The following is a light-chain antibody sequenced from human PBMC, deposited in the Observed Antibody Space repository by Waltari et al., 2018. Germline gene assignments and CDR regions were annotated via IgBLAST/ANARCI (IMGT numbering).Light chain of an antibody. CDR1: SNDVGAYNY. V-gene: IGLV2-14*03. CDR3: SSYTTTTTVI. Sequence: QSALTQPASVSGSPGQSITISCTGTSNDVGAYNYVYWYQQHPGKPPKLIIYDVTARPSGVSYRFTGSKSGDPASLTISGLQAEDEADYYCSSYTTTTTVIFGGGTKLTVL. J-gene: IGLJ2*01. CDR2: DVT.